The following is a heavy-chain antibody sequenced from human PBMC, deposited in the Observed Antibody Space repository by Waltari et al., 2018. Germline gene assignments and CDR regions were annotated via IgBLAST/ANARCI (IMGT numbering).Heavy chain of an antibody. CDR3: ARVHGSESPLSWGTDV. V-gene: IGHV4-59*01. Sequence: QVQLHESGPGLVRPSETLSLTCTVSGGSLTTYYWSWVRRPPGQGLEFIGYIHDSGDTTYSPSIKRRVSRSIATSKTQVSLKVSSVTAADSAMYYCARVHGSESPLSWGTDVWGQGTAVTVSS. CDR2: IHDSGDT. CDR1: GGSLTTYY. D-gene: IGHD3-16*01. J-gene: IGHJ6*02.